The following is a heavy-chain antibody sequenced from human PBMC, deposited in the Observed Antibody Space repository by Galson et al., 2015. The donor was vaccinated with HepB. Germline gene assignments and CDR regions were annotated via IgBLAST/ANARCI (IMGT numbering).Heavy chain of an antibody. V-gene: IGHV3-43D*03. CDR2: INWDGGNT. Sequence: SLRLSCAGSGFTFNEDAIHWVRQVPGKGLEWVSLINWDGGNTYYGDSVKGRFAISRDNSKNSVYLDMNSLRTEDTALYYCVKDGYTYYYGWGSYHGALVVWGQGTMVTVSS. J-gene: IGHJ3*01. CDR1: GFTFNEDA. D-gene: IGHD3-10*01. CDR3: VKDGYTYYYGWGSYHGALVV.